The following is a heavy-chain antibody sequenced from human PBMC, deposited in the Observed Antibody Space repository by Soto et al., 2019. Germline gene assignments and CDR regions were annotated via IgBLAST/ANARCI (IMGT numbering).Heavy chain of an antibody. CDR1: GFTFSSYW. D-gene: IGHD3-10*01. CDR3: ARDLPAAMVRGVIVYYYYYGMDV. V-gene: IGHV3-74*01. Sequence: GGSLRLSCAASGFTFSSYWMHWVRQAPGKGLVWVSRINSDGSSTSYADSVKGRFTISRDNAKNTLYLQMNSLRAEDTAVYYCARDLPAAMVRGVIVYYYYYGMDVWGQGTTVTVSS. CDR2: INSDGSST. J-gene: IGHJ6*02.